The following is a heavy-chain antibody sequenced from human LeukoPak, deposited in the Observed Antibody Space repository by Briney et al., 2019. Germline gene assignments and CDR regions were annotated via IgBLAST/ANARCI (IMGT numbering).Heavy chain of an antibody. Sequence: PSETLSLTCTVSGNSISSGDNYWSWIRQPAGKGLEWIGRIYTSGSTNYNPSLKSRVTISGDTSKNQFSLKLNSVTAADTAVYYCASFGSGTYYNLDYWGQGTLVTVSS. J-gene: IGHJ4*02. CDR2: IYTSGST. V-gene: IGHV4-61*02. CDR3: ASFGSGTYYNLDY. D-gene: IGHD3-10*01. CDR1: GNSISSGDNY.